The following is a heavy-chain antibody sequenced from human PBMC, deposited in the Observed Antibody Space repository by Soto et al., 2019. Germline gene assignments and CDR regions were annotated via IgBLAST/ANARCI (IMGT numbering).Heavy chain of an antibody. D-gene: IGHD2-8*01. CDR3: AKSHVFHYYYYNMDG. Sequence: EVQLLESGGGLVQPGGSLRLSCAASGFTFSDYAMSWVRQAPGKGLEWVSVISVSGGSTYYADSVKGRFTISRDNSNNTLYLQMNTLRSEDTAVYYCAKSHVFHYYYYNMDGWGQGTTVTVSS. CDR1: GFTFSDYA. J-gene: IGHJ6*02. CDR2: ISVSGGST. V-gene: IGHV3-23*01.